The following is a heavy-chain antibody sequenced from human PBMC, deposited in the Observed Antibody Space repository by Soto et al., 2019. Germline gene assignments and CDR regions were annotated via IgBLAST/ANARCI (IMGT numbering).Heavy chain of an antibody. D-gene: IGHD6-19*01. J-gene: IGHJ4*02. CDR2: ISYDGSNK. Sequence: GGSLRLSCAASGFTFSSYVMHWVRQSPGKGLEWVAVISYDGSNKYYADSVKGRFTISRDNSKNTLYLQMNSLRAEDTAVYYCAKSRLGRMAGTLYYFDYWGQGTLVTVSS. CDR1: GFTFSSYV. V-gene: IGHV3-30*18. CDR3: AKSRLGRMAGTLYYFDY.